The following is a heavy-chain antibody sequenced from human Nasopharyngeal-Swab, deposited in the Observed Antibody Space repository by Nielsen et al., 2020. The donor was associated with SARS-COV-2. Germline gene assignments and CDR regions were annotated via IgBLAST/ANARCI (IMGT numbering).Heavy chain of an antibody. CDR2: ISYDGGIK. D-gene: IGHD1-26*01. V-gene: IGHV3-30-3*01. CDR3: ARTDSGSYMAYFDY. J-gene: IGHJ4*02. CDR1: GFTGSSYA. Sequence: GGSLRLSCVASGFTGSSYAMHWVRQAPGKGLEWVAVISYDGGIKYCADSVKGRFTISRDNSKNTLYLQMDNLRPEDTAVYYCARTDSGSYMAYFDYWGQGTQVTVSS.